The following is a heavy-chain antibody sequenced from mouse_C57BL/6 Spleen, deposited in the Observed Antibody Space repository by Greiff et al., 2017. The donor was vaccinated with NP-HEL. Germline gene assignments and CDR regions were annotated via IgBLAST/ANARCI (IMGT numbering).Heavy chain of an antibody. J-gene: IGHJ1*03. V-gene: IGHV5-9*01. CDR1: GFTFSSYT. Sequence: EVKLEESGGGLVKPGGSLKLSCAASGFTFSSYTMSWVRQTPEKRLEWVATISGGGGNTYYPDSVKGRFTISRDNAKNTLYLQMSSLRSEDTALYYCARLNYYGSSHWYFDVGGTGTTVTVSS. D-gene: IGHD1-1*01. CDR3: ARLNYYGSSHWYFDV. CDR2: ISGGGGNT.